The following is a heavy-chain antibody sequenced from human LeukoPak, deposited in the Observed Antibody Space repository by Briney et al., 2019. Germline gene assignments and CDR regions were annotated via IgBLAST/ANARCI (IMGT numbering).Heavy chain of an antibody. J-gene: IGHJ4*02. Sequence: GGSLRLSYAASGVTVSSSSMSWVRQAPGKGLEWVSAAYSGGYTNYADSVKGRFTISGDNSKNTLYLQMSSLRAEDTAVYYCARAPSTVRSWFYFDYWGQGTLVTVSS. CDR3: ARAPSTVRSWFYFDY. D-gene: IGHD6-13*01. CDR1: GVTVSSSS. V-gene: IGHV3-66*01. CDR2: AYSGGYT.